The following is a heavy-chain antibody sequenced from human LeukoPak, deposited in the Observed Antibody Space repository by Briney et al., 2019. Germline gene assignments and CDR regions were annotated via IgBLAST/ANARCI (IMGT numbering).Heavy chain of an antibody. J-gene: IGHJ4*02. CDR3: ARWRSSSERYFDY. V-gene: IGHV3-21*01. CDR2: ISSSSSYI. D-gene: IGHD6-13*01. Sequence: GGSLRLSCAASGLTFSSYSMNWVRQAPGKGLEWVSSISSSSSYIYYADSVKGRFTISRDNAKNSLYLQMNSLRAEDTAVYYCARWRSSSERYFDYWGQGTLVTVSS. CDR1: GLTFSSYS.